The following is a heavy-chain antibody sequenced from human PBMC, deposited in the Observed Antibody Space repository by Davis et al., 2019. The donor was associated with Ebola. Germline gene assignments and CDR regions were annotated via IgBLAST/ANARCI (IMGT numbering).Heavy chain of an antibody. V-gene: IGHV4-34*01. CDR3: ARGTLTRPVWFDP. Sequence: MPSETLSLTCAVYGGSFSGYYWSWIRQPPGKGLEWIGEINHSGSTNYNPSLKSRVTISVDTSKNQFSLKLSSVTAADTAVYYCARGTLTRPVWFDPWGQGTLVTVPS. CDR2: INHSGST. D-gene: IGHD4/OR15-4a*01. CDR1: GGSFSGYY. J-gene: IGHJ5*02.